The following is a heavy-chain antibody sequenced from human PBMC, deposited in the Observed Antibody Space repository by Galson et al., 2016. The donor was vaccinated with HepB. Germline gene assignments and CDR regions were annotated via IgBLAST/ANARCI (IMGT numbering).Heavy chain of an antibody. CDR1: GFTFNNYG. CDR2: ISRSGDST. V-gene: IGHV3-23*01. CDR3: VQGSTAPAV. Sequence: LRLSCAASGFTFNNYGMTWVRQAPGKGLEVVSSISRSGDSTDYADSVKGRFTISRDNSKSTLSLQMNSLRAEDTAVYYCVQGSTAPAVWGKGTTVIVSS. J-gene: IGHJ6*04. D-gene: IGHD1-26*01.